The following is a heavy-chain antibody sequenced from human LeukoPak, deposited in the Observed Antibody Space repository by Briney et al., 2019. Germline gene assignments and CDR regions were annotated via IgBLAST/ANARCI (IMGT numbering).Heavy chain of an antibody. CDR3: ARVLPNYYDRGGGDD. Sequence: PSETLSLTCTVSGYSISSGYYWGWIRQPPGKGLEWIGSIYHSGSTYYNPSLKSRVTISVDTSKNQFSLKLSSVTAADTAVYYCARVLPNYYDRGGGDDWGQGTLVTVSS. J-gene: IGHJ4*02. CDR1: GYSISSGYY. CDR2: IYHSGST. D-gene: IGHD3-22*01. V-gene: IGHV4-38-2*02.